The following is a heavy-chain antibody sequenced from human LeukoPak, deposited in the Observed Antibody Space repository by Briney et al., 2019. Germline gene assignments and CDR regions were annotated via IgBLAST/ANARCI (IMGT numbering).Heavy chain of an antibody. V-gene: IGHV3-30*03. Sequence: PGGSLRLSCAASGFTLSGYWMRWVRQAPGKGLEWVAVISYDGGQKYHADSVKGRFTISRDNSKNTVSLQMNSLRAEDTAVFYCARANSSSWHYFDYWGQGTLVTVSS. J-gene: IGHJ4*02. CDR3: ARANSSSWHYFDY. CDR2: ISYDGGQK. D-gene: IGHD6-13*01. CDR1: GFTLSGYW.